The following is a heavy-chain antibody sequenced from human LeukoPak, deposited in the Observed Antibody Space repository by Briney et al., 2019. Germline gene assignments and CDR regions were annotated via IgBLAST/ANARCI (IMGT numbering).Heavy chain of an antibody. Sequence: PGGSLRLSCAASGFTFSSYEMNWVRQAPGKGLEWVSYISSSGSTIYYADSVKGRFTISRDNAKNSLYLQMNSLRDEDTAVYYCARAICGGDCFGLGDWGQGTLVTVSS. CDR3: ARAICGGDCFGLGD. J-gene: IGHJ4*02. V-gene: IGHV3-48*03. CDR2: ISSSGSTI. CDR1: GFTFSSYE. D-gene: IGHD2-21*02.